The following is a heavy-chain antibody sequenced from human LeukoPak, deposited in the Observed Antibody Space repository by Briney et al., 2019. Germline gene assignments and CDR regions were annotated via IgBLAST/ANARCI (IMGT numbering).Heavy chain of an antibody. CDR1: GGSISSGSYY. J-gene: IGHJ5*02. Sequence: SENLSLTCTVSGGSISSGSYYWSWIRQPAGKGLEWIGRIYTSGSTDYNPSLKSRVTISVDTSKNQFSLKLSSVTAADTAVYYCARDMFDPWGQGTLVTVSS. CDR2: IYTSGST. CDR3: ARDMFDP. V-gene: IGHV4-61*02.